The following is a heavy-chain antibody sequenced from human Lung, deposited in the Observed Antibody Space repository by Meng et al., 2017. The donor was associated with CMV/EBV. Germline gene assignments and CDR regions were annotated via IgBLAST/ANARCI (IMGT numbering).Heavy chain of an antibody. Sequence: VQLRDRGPELVKPSAHLSLTVAVSGDSITNHTWWAWVRQPPGKGLEWIGEIPHRGSSAYNPSLKSRVSMSIDKSKNQFSLKLTSVTAADTAVYHCLRRSGGSVWGQGTLVTVSS. CDR2: IPHRGSS. D-gene: IGHD3-10*01. CDR1: GDSITNHTW. V-gene: IGHV4-4*02. J-gene: IGHJ1*01. CDR3: LRRSGGSV.